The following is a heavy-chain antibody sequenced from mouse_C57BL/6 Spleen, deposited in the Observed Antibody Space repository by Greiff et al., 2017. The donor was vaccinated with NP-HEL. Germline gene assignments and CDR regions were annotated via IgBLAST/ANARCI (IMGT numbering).Heavy chain of an antibody. CDR1: GYTFTSYW. CDR2: IYPGSGST. D-gene: IGHD2-4*01. CDR3: ARIFDYDIDY. J-gene: IGHJ2*01. Sequence: VQLQQPGAELVKPGASVKMSCKASGYTFTSYWITWVKQRPGQGLEWIGDIYPGSGSTNYNEKFKSKATLTVDTSSSTAYMQLSSLTSKDSAFYYFARIFDYDIDYWGQGTTLTVSS. V-gene: IGHV1-55*01.